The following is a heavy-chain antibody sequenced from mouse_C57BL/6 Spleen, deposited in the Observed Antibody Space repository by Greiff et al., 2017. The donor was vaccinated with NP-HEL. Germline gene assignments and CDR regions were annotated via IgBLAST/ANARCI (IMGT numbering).Heavy chain of an antibody. J-gene: IGHJ2*01. CDR2: IYPGSGST. V-gene: IGHV1-55*01. CDR1: GYTFTSYW. D-gene: IGHD1-3*01. Sequence: VQLQQPGAELVKPGASVKMSCKASGYTFTSYWITWVKQRPGQGLEWIGDIYPGSGSTNYNEKFKSKATLTVDTSSSTAYMQLSSLTSEDAAVYYCARGDYKPFVGYWGQGTTLTVSS. CDR3: ARGDYKPFVGY.